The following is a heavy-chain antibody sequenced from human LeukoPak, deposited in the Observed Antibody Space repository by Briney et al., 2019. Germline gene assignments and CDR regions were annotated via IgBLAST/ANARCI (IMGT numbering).Heavy chain of an antibody. CDR1: GFTFSSYA. V-gene: IGHV3-23*01. CDR2: ISGSGGST. Sequence: PGGSLRLSCAASGFTFSSYAMSWVRQAPGKGLEWVSAISGSGGSTYYADSVKGRFTISRDNSKNTLYLQMNSLRAEDTAVYYCARVGRGGWREFFFELWGQGSLVTVSS. D-gene: IGHD5-24*01. J-gene: IGHJ4*02. CDR3: ARVGRGGWREFFFEL.